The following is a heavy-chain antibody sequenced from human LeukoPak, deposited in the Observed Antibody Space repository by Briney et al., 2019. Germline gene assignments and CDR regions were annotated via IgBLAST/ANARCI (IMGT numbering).Heavy chain of an antibody. CDR1: GGSFSGYY. V-gene: IGHV4-34*01. D-gene: IGHD4-17*01. CDR3: ARANGDYTLDAFDI. Sequence: SETLSLTCAVYGGSFSGYYWSWIRQHPGKGLEWIGEINHSGSTNYNPSLKSRVTISVDTSKNQFSLKLSSVTAADTAVYYCARANGDYTLDAFDIWGQGTMVTVSS. CDR2: INHSGST. J-gene: IGHJ3*02.